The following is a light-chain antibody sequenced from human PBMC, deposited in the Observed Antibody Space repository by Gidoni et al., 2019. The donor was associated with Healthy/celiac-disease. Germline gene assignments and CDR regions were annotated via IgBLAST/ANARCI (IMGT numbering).Light chain of an antibody. Sequence: DIQMTQSPSTLSASVGDRVTITCRASQSISSWLAWYQQKPGKAPKLLIYKASSLESGVPTRFSGSGSGTEFTLTISSLQPDDFATYYCQQYNSYPYTFGQGTKLEIK. J-gene: IGKJ2*01. CDR2: KAS. CDR3: QQYNSYPYT. CDR1: QSISSW. V-gene: IGKV1-5*03.